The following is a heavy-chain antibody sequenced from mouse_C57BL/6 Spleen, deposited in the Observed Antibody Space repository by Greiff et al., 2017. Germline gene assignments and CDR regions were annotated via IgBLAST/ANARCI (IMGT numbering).Heavy chain of an antibody. CDR3: AKLLRNPYYFDY. Sequence: VQLQQPGAELVKPGASVKMSCKASGYTFTSYWITWVKQRPGQGLEWIGDIYPGSGSTNYNEKFKSKATLTVDTSSSTAYMQLSGLTSEDSAVYYCAKLLRNPYYFDYWGQGTTLTVSS. V-gene: IGHV1-55*01. CDR1: GYTFTSYW. CDR2: IYPGSGST. D-gene: IGHD1-1*01. J-gene: IGHJ2*01.